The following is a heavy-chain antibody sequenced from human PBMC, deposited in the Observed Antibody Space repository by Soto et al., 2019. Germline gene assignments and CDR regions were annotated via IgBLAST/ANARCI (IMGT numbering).Heavy chain of an antibody. J-gene: IGHJ6*02. D-gene: IGHD3-10*01. CDR2: ISYSGNT. V-gene: IGHV4-30-4*01. Sequence: QVQLQESGPGLVKPSQTLSLTCTVSGGSISSGDYYWSWSRQPPGKGLEWIGSISYSGNTFYNPSLESRLIISLDASKIQFSLKLSSVTAADTAVYFCARGLVVRGLMGYYYGLDAWGQGTTVTVSS. CDR1: GGSISSGDYY. CDR3: ARGLVVRGLMGYYYGLDA.